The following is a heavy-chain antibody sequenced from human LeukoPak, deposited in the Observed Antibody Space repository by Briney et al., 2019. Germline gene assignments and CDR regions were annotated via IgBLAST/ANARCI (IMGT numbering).Heavy chain of an antibody. CDR1: GFTFSSYE. CDR3: ARDGGDYVFDY. J-gene: IGHJ4*02. Sequence: GGSLRLSCAASGFTFSSYEMNWVRQAPGKGLEWVSYISSSGSTIYYADSVKGRFTISRDNAKNSLYLQMNSLRAEDRAVYYCARDGGDYVFDYWGQGTLVTVSS. CDR2: ISSSGSTI. V-gene: IGHV3-48*03. D-gene: IGHD4-17*01.